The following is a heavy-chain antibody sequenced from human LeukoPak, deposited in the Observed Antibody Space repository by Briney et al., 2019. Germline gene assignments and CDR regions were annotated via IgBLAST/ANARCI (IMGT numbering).Heavy chain of an antibody. D-gene: IGHD3-10*01. CDR3: VKVGYNSGSSFDY. J-gene: IGHJ4*02. V-gene: IGHV3-21*01. CDR1: GFTFSSYS. Sequence: PGGSLRLSCAASGFTFSSYSLNWVRQAPGKGLEWVSSISSSSSYIYYADSVKDRFTISRDNAKNTLYLQMNSLRAEDTAVYYCVKVGYNSGSSFDYWGQGTLVTVSS. CDR2: ISSSSSYI.